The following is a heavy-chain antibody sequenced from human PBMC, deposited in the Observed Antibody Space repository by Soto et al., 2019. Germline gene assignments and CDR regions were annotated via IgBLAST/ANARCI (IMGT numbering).Heavy chain of an antibody. J-gene: IGHJ5*02. CDR3: AKDPGLRYCSSFSRYSKILRWFDP. Sequence: DVQLLESGGGLLHPGGSLRLSCGASGFTFSNYVMSWVRQAPGKGLEWVSTISGSGDSTYYADSVKGRFTISRDNSKTTLFFQMNSLRAHDTAVYYCAKDPGLRYCSSFSRYSKILRWFDPWGQGTLVTVSS. CDR1: GFTFSNYV. D-gene: IGHD2-2*01. V-gene: IGHV3-23*01. CDR2: ISGSGDST.